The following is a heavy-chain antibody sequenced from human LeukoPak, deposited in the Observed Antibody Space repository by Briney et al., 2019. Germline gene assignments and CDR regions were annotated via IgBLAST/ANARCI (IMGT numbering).Heavy chain of an antibody. CDR2: MHPNSGDT. D-gene: IGHD2-15*01. CDR3: ATGLFQSAPGWDY. CDR1: GYTFTGYD. V-gene: IGHV1-8*01. Sequence: ASVKVSCKTSGYTFTGYDINWVRQAAGQGFEWMGWMHPNSGDTGYAHNLQGRITITRDSSTATVFMELSSLRSEDTAVYYCATGLFQSAPGWDYWGQGTLVTVSS. J-gene: IGHJ4*02.